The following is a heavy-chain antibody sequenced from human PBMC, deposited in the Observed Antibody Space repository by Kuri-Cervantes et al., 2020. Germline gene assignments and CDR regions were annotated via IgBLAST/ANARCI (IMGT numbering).Heavy chain of an antibody. D-gene: IGHD2-8*01. CDR3: ARGNGPSPFRLDY. CDR1: GFTFSSYG. J-gene: IGHJ4*02. Sequence: GGSLRLSCAASGFTFSSYGMHWVRQAPGKGLEWVSYISSGRDIIYYADSVKGRFTISRDNAKNSLYLQMNSLRDEDTAVYYCARGNGPSPFRLDYWGQGTLVTVSS. V-gene: IGHV3-48*02. CDR2: ISSGRDII.